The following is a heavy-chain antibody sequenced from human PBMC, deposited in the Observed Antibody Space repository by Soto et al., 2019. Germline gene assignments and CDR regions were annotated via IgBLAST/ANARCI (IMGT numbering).Heavy chain of an antibody. CDR2: INAYNGYT. CDR1: GYSFISYG. CDR3: ARDDCTNGVCYIGY. J-gene: IGHJ4*02. V-gene: IGHV1-18*04. Sequence: ASVKVSCKASGYSFISYGINWVRQAPGQGLEWMGWINAYNGYTNYAQKLQGRVTLTADTSTSTAYMELRSLRSDDTAVYFCARDDCTNGVCYIGYWGQGTLVTVSS. D-gene: IGHD2-8*01.